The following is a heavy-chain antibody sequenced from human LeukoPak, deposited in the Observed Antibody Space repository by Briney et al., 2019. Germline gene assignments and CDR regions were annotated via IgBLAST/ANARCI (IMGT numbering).Heavy chain of an antibody. CDR2: ISTYNGNT. Sequence: ASVKVSCKASGYTFTKFGISWVRQAPGQGLEWMGWISTYNGNTNYVQKLQGRVTMTTDTYTTTAYMELRSLRSDDTAVYYCARESFSLKQVDTAMLLTWGQGTLVTVSS. CDR1: GYTFTKFG. CDR3: ARESFSLKQVDTAMLLT. V-gene: IGHV1-18*01. J-gene: IGHJ5*02. D-gene: IGHD5-18*01.